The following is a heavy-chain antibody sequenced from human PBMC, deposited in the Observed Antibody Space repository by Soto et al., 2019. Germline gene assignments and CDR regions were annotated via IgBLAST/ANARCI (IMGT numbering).Heavy chain of an antibody. V-gene: IGHV4-59*08. J-gene: IGHJ4*02. D-gene: IGHD3-22*01. CDR1: GDSISDNY. Sequence: SETLSLTSTVSGDSISDNYWSWIRQPPAQTLEGLGYMYYTGNTNYNPSHKSRVTMSMDTSKNQFSLMLISVTAADTAVYYCARHFVAVVIKGWGYWGQG. CDR3: ARHFVAVVIKGWGY. CDR2: MYYTGNT.